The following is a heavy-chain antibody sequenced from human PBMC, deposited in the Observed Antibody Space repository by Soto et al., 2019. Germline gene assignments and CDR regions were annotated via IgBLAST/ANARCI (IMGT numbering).Heavy chain of an antibody. D-gene: IGHD6-19*01. V-gene: IGHV1-8*01. CDR3: ARELSSGWFST. J-gene: IGHJ5*02. CDR1: GYTFTSYD. Sequence: QVQLVQSGAEVKKPGASVKVSCKASGYTFTSYDINWVRQATGQGLEWMGWMNPNSGNTGYAQKFQGRVTMIRYTSISTAYMKLSSLGSEDTAVYYWARELSSGWFSTWGQGTLVTVSS. CDR2: MNPNSGNT.